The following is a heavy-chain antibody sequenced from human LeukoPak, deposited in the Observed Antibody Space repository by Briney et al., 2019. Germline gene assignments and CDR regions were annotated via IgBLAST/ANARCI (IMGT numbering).Heavy chain of an antibody. CDR3: AKDSFFEGGSYYYFDY. V-gene: IGHV3-23*01. D-gene: IGHD1-26*01. CDR1: GFTFSSFA. Sequence: GGSLRLSCAASGFTFSSFAMSWVRQAPGKGLEWVSVISAGGGRTYYADSVKGRFTISRDNSKNTLYLQMNSLRAEDTAVYYCAKDSFFEGGSYYYFDYWGQGTLVTVSS. J-gene: IGHJ4*02. CDR2: ISAGGGRT.